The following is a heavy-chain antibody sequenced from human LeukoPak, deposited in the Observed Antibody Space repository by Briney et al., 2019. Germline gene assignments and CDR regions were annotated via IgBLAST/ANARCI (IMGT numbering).Heavy chain of an antibody. V-gene: IGHV4-39*07. CDR3: ARAYTSSWYIGAFSL. Sequence: PSETLSLTCTVSGGSISGGRYYWGWIRQPPGKGLAWIGIISYSGITHYSPSLKSRVTVSVDKSKNQFSLKLSSATAADTAVYYCARAYTSSWYIGAFSLWGQGTVVTVSS. CDR2: ISYSGIT. J-gene: IGHJ3*01. CDR1: GGSISGGRYY. D-gene: IGHD6-13*01.